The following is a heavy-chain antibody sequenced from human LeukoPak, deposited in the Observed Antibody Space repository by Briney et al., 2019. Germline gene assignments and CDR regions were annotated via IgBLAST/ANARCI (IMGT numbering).Heavy chain of an antibody. Sequence: GASVKVSSKASGGTFSSYAISWVRQAPGQGLEWMGGIIPIFGTANYAQKFQGRVTITADESTSTAYMELSSLRSEDTAVYYCARGPLYYDILTGYSAFDYWGQGTLVTVSS. CDR1: GGTFSSYA. CDR2: IIPIFGTA. CDR3: ARGPLYYDILTGYSAFDY. J-gene: IGHJ4*02. D-gene: IGHD3-9*01. V-gene: IGHV1-69*01.